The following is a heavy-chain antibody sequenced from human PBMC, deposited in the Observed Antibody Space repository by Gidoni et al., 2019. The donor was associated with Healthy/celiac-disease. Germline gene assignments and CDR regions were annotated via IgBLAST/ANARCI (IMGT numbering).Heavy chain of an antibody. D-gene: IGHD3-22*01. CDR2: INHSGST. V-gene: IGHV4-34*01. CDR1: GGSFSGYY. CDR3: ARGRSASDSSGSIYPRKRMYGAFDI. Sequence: QVQLQQWGAGLLKPSETLSLTCAVYGGSFSGYYWSWIRQPPGKGLEWIGEINHSGSTNYNPSLKSRVTISVDTSKNQFSLKLSSVTAADTAVYYCARGRSASDSSGSIYPRKRMYGAFDIWGQGTMVTVSS. J-gene: IGHJ3*02.